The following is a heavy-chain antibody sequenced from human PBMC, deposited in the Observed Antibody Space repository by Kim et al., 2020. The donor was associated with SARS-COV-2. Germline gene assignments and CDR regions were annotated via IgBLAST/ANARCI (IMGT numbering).Heavy chain of an antibody. CDR3: AREGGGSGQWMVFFDF. J-gene: IGHJ5*01. Sequence: ASVKVSCQASGYIFTGHYVHWVRQAPGQGLEWMGRIRPDNGDTYYARNFQGRVTWSREMSISTVYMELRSLTSDDTAVYYCAREGGGSGQWMVFFDFWGQGSLFTVSS. D-gene: IGHD6-19*01. V-gene: IGHV1-2*06. CDR1: GYIFTGHY. CDR2: IRPDNGDT.